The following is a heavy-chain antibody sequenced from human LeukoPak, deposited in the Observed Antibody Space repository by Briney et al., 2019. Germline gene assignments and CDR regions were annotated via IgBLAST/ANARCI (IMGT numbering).Heavy chain of an antibody. CDR1: GYTFTSYY. D-gene: IGHD4-23*01. CDR3: ARAEPRYGGNTPSPL. V-gene: IGHV1-46*01. Sequence: ASVKVSCKASGYTFTSYYMHWVRQAPGQGLEWMGIINPSGGSTNYAQKFQGRVTITTDESTSTAYMELSSLRSEDTAVYYCARAEPRYGGNTPSPLWGQGTLVTVSS. CDR2: INPSGGST. J-gene: IGHJ4*02.